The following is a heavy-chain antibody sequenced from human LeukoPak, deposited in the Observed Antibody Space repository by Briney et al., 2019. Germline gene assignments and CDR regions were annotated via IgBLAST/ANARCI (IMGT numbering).Heavy chain of an antibody. Sequence: GRSLRLSCAASGFTFRAYGMHWVRQAQGKGLEWVAVISYDGSNTYYADSVKGRFTISRDNSKNTLYLQMDSLRAEDTAVYYCAKEGDISSSWYLSNYFDYWGQGTLVTVSS. J-gene: IGHJ4*02. D-gene: IGHD6-13*01. CDR2: ISYDGSNT. CDR1: GFTFRAYG. CDR3: AKEGDISSSWYLSNYFDY. V-gene: IGHV3-30*18.